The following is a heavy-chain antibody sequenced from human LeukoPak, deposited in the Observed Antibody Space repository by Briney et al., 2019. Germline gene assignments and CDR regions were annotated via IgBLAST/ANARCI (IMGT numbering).Heavy chain of an antibody. CDR3: ARGSLTVQRKETFDI. J-gene: IGHJ3*02. CDR1: GFTFSSYS. D-gene: IGHD1-1*01. V-gene: IGHV3-21*01. Sequence: KSGGSLRLSCAASGFTFSSYSMDWVRQAPGKGLEWVSSMSTGGGYIYYANSVKGRFTISRDNAKNSLYLQMNSLRAEDTAVYYCARGSLTVQRKETFDIWGQGTMVTVSS. CDR2: MSTGGGYI.